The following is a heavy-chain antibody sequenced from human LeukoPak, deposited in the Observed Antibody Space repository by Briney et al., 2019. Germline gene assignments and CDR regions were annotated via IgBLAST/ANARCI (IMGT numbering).Heavy chain of an antibody. CDR2: IWYDGSNK. Sequence: PGRSLRLSCAASGFTFSSYGMHWVRQAPGKGLEWVAVIWYDGSNKYYADSVKGRFTISRDNSKNTLYLQMNSLRAEDTAVYYCARGRSGSYSDFDYWGQGTLVTVSP. CDR3: ARGRSGSYSDFDY. CDR1: GFTFSSYG. J-gene: IGHJ4*02. D-gene: IGHD1-26*01. V-gene: IGHV3-33*01.